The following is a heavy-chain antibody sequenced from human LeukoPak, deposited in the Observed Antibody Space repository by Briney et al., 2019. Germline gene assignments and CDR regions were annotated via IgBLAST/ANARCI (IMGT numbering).Heavy chain of an antibody. CDR1: GDSIISTTSY. D-gene: IGHD6-19*01. J-gene: IGHJ3*01. Sequence: SETLSLTCTVSGDSIISTTSYWAWIRQPPGKGLEWIGSIYSTGNTHYNPSLKSRLTMSVDTSENQFSLTLRSVTAADTAVYYCARETEKQWQYWGQGTMATVSS. V-gene: IGHV4-39*02. CDR2: IYSTGNT. CDR3: ARETEKQWQY.